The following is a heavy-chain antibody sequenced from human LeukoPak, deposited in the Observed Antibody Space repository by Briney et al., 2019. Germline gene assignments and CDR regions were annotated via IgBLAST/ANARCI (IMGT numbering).Heavy chain of an antibody. CDR3: ARGIRGYSGYDRNWFDP. CDR2: ISAYNGNT. V-gene: IGHV1-18*01. Sequence: ASVTVSCKASGYTFTSYGISWVRQAPGQGVEWMGWISAYNGNTNYAQKLQGRVTMTTDTSTTTAYMELRSLRSHDTAVYYCARGIRGYSGYDRNWFDPWGQGTLVTVSS. J-gene: IGHJ5*02. CDR1: GYTFTSYG. D-gene: IGHD5-12*01.